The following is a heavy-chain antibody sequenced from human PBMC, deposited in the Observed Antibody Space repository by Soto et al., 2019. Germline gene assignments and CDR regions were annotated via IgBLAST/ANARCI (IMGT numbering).Heavy chain of an antibody. J-gene: IGHJ4*02. Sequence: SETLSLTCTVSCDSVSSGSYYWRWIRQPPGKGLEWIAYIHHSGTTNYNPSLKSRVTISVDTSKNQFSLKLTSVTAADTAMFYCARGGGYCGTTSCYKYFLDSWGQGALVTVSS. CDR2: IHHSGTT. D-gene: IGHD2-2*01. CDR1: CDSVSSGSYY. CDR3: ARGGGYCGTTSCYKYFLDS. V-gene: IGHV4-61*01.